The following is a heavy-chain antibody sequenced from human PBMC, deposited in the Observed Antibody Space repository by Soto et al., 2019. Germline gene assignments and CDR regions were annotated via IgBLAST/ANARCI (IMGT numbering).Heavy chain of an antibody. CDR1: GYSFMKYG. Sequence: ASVKVFCKGFGYSFMKYGINWVRLAPGQGLEWVGWISPYSGYTHSAQKFHGRLTLTTDTAASTAYMELRILRSADTALYYCAREASVLIPAAQPSRFDSWGQGTLVTVSS. J-gene: IGHJ4*02. CDR2: ISPYSGYT. D-gene: IGHD2-2*01. V-gene: IGHV1-18*01. CDR3: AREASVLIPAAQPSRFDS.